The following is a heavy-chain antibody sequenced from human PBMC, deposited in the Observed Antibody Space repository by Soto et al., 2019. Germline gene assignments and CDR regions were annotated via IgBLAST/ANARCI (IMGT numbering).Heavy chain of an antibody. CDR1: GFVFSNYW. CDR2: INGDGTST. CDR3: ARFRVDGDDVT. D-gene: IGHD4-17*01. Sequence: EMQLVESGGGLVQPGQSLRLSCAASGFVFSNYWMHWVRQTPGKGLVWVSRINGDGTSTSYADSVRGRFTISRDNAKNALYLQMYRLRIEDTALYYCARFRVDGDDVTWVQGTLVTVFS. J-gene: IGHJ5*02. V-gene: IGHV3-74*01.